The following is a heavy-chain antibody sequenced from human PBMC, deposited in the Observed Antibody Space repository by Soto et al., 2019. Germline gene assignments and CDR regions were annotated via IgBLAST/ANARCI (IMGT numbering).Heavy chain of an antibody. CDR3: ARDHGPGGYDPQEIDY. D-gene: IGHD5-12*01. J-gene: IGHJ4*02. CDR2: INPSGGST. Sequence: ASVKVSCKASGYTFTSYYMHWVRQAPGQGLEWMGIINPSGGSTSYAQKFQGRVTMTRDTSTSTVYMELSSLRSEDTAVYYCARDHGPGGYDPQEIDYWGQGTLVTVSS. CDR1: GYTFTSYY. V-gene: IGHV1-46*03.